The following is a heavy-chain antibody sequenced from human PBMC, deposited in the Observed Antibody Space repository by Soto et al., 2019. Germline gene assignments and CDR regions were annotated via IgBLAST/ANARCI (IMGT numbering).Heavy chain of an antibody. Sequence: ASVKVSCMASGYTFTSYDMNWVRQAPGQGLEWMGWMIANNGNTKYAQKFQGRFTITRDTSANTVYMELSSLRSEDTAVYFCATDGKVAVAGYWGQGTQVTVSS. CDR2: MIANNGNT. V-gene: IGHV1-3*01. CDR3: ATDGKVAVAGY. CDR1: GYTFTSYD. J-gene: IGHJ4*02. D-gene: IGHD6-19*01.